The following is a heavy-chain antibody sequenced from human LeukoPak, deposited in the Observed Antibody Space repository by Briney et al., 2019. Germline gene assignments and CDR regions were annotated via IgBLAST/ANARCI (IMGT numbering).Heavy chain of an antibody. D-gene: IGHD5-12*01. CDR3: AKDPNLGGDESFSYWYFDL. J-gene: IGHJ2*01. V-gene: IGHV4-4*07. Sequence: SETLSLTCAVSGGSISTYFWSWIRQAPGKGLEWIGNIHTIEKTNYNPSLKSRVSLSVDTSKNQFSLRLSSVTAADTALYYCAKDPNLGGDESFSYWYFDLWGRGTLVTVSS. CDR1: GGSISTYF. CDR2: IHTIEKT.